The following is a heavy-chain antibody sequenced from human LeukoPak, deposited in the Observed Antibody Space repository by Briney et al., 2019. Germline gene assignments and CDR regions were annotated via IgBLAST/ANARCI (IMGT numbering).Heavy chain of an antibody. CDR3: ARSLGHYQSGGYIFVDH. Sequence: SETLSLTCTVSGGSLISRSYYWGWIRQPRGKGLEWIASLSSGGNTYSNPSLESRVSISLDTSKNQFSLTLTSGTAADTAVYYCARSLGHYQSGGYIFVDHWGQGALATVSS. CDR2: LSSGGNT. D-gene: IGHD5-18*01. J-gene: IGHJ4*02. CDR1: GGSLISRSYY. V-gene: IGHV4-39*07.